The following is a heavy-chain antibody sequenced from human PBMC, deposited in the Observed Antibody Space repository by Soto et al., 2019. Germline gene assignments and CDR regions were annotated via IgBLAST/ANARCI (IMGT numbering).Heavy chain of an antibody. V-gene: IGHV3-74*01. Sequence: EVQLIESGGGLVQPGGSLRLSCAASGFTLTKSWMHWVRQTPGKGLEWVSRVNTDGSDTIYADSVKCRFTISRYNVKNTLELQMNSLTVVDTASYFFAIDQSVSGPTTFHYWGQGALVTVSS. CDR2: VNTDGSDT. J-gene: IGHJ4*02. CDR1: GFTLTKSW. D-gene: IGHD6-19*01. CDR3: AIDQSVSGPTTFHY.